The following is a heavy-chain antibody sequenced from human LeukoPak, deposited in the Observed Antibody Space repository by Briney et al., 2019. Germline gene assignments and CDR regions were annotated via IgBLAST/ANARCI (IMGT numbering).Heavy chain of an antibody. V-gene: IGHV1-3*01. CDR3: AVEVVLKARGAFDI. CDR1: GYTFTSYA. J-gene: IGHJ3*02. D-gene: IGHD2-2*01. CDR2: INAGNGNT. Sequence: GASVKVSCKASGYTFTSYAMHWVRQAPGERLEWMGWINAGNGNTKYSQKFQGRVTITRDTSASTAYMELSSLRSEDTAVYYCAVEVVLKARGAFDIWGQGTMVTVSS.